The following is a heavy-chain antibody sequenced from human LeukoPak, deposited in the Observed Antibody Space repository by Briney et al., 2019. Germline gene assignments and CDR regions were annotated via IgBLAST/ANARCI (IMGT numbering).Heavy chain of an antibody. Sequence: PSETLSLTCTVSGGSISSYYWSWIRQPPGKGLEWIGYIYYSGSTNYNPSLKSRVTISVDTSKNQFSLKLSSVTAADTAVYYCARVRYCSGGSCLIDIWGQGTMVTVSS. CDR2: IYYSGST. CDR1: GGSISSYY. CDR3: ARVRYCSGGSCLIDI. J-gene: IGHJ3*02. V-gene: IGHV4-59*01. D-gene: IGHD2-15*01.